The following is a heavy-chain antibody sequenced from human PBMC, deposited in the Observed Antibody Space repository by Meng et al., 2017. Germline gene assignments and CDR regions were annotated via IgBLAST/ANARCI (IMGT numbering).Heavy chain of an antibody. CDR2: INYSGST. CDR1: GGSFSGYA. Sequence: ESLKISCAVYGGSFSGYAWSWIRQSPGKGLEWIGEINYSGSTNYNPSLESRVTMSVDTSKNQFSLRLRSVTAADTAVYYCARGRYGHFDYWGQGTLVTVSS. CDR3: ARGRYGHFDY. D-gene: IGHD3-16*01. J-gene: IGHJ4*02. V-gene: IGHV4-34*01.